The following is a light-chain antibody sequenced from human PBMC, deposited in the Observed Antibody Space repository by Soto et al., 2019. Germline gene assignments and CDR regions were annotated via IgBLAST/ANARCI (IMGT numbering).Light chain of an antibody. Sequence: EVVLTQSPATLSLSPGERGTLSCRASQSIPSKYLAWYQQKLGQSPRLLIYTTSSRATGIPDRFSGSGSGTDFTLTITRLEPEDFAVYFCQQYGTSPLTFGQGTKVAIK. V-gene: IGKV3-20*01. CDR1: QSIPSKY. CDR2: TTS. CDR3: QQYGTSPLT. J-gene: IGKJ1*01.